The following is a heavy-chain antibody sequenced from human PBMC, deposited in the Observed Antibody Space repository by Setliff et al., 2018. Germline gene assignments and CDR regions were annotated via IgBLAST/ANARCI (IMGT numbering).Heavy chain of an antibody. V-gene: IGHV3-30*14. Sequence: PGGSLRLSCAASGFTFRSYEMNWVRQAPGKGLEWVAVISYDGSNKYYADSVKGRFTISRDNSKNTLNLQMASLRAEDTAVYFCARDWSGYDPTGYMDVWGKGTTVTVS. J-gene: IGHJ6*04. CDR3: ARDWSGYDPTGYMDV. D-gene: IGHD5-12*01. CDR1: GFTFRSYE. CDR2: ISYDGSNK.